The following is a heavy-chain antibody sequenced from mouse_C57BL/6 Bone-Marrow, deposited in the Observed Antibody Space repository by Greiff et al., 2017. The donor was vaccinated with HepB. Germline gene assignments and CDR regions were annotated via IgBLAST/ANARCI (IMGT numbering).Heavy chain of an antibody. D-gene: IGHD1-1*01. CDR2: ISSGSSTI. Sequence: EVQLVESGGGLVKPGGSLKLSCAASGFTFSDYGMHWVRQAPEKGLEWVAYISSGSSTIYYADTVKGRFTIARDKAKNTLYLQMTSLRSEDTAMYYCARNALQYFDYWGQGTTRTVSS. CDR3: ARNALQYFDY. CDR1: GFTFSDYG. J-gene: IGHJ2*01. V-gene: IGHV5-17*01.